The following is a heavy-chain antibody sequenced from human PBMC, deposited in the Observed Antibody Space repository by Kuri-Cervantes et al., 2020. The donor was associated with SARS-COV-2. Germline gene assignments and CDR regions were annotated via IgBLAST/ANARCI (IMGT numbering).Heavy chain of an antibody. D-gene: IGHD4-23*01. V-gene: IGHV3-23*01. Sequence: GESLKISCTASGFTFGDYAMSWVRQAPGKGLEWVSAISGSGGSTYYADSVKGRFTISRDNSKNTLYLQMNSLRAEDTAVYYCAKAPRPHWDGGNSGDYWGQGTLVTVSS. J-gene: IGHJ4*02. CDR3: AKAPRPHWDGGNSGDY. CDR2: ISGSGGST. CDR1: GFTFGDYA.